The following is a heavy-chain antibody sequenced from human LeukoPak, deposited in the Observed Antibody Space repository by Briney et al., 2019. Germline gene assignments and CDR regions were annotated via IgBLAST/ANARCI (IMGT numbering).Heavy chain of an antibody. Sequence: EASVKVSCKASGYTFTGFGISWVRQAPGQGLEWMGGIIPIFGTANYAQKFQGRVTITADESTSTAYMELSSLRSEDTAVYYCARLAAELDAFDIWGQGTMVTVSS. J-gene: IGHJ3*02. CDR1: GYTFTGFG. CDR3: ARLAAELDAFDI. CDR2: IIPIFGTA. D-gene: IGHD6-25*01. V-gene: IGHV1-69*13.